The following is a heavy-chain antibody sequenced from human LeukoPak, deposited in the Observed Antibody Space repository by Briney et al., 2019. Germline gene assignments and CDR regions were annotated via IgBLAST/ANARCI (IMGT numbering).Heavy chain of an antibody. D-gene: IGHD6-6*01. Sequence: PGGSLRLSCAASGFTFDDYGMSWVRQAPGKGLEWVSGINWNGGSTGYADSVKGRFTISRDNAKNSLYLQMNSLRAEDTALYYCARDGGSSSYYYYYMDVWGKGTTVTISS. J-gene: IGHJ6*03. CDR2: INWNGGST. CDR1: GFTFDDYG. V-gene: IGHV3-20*04. CDR3: ARDGGSSSYYYYYMDV.